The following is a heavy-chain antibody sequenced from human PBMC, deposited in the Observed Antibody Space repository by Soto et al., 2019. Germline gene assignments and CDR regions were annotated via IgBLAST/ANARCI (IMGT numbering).Heavy chain of an antibody. CDR2: IYYSGST. V-gene: IGHV4-59*08. CDR3: ARHPPSPYSSSSTYYYYYYMDV. D-gene: IGHD6-6*01. J-gene: IGHJ6*03. CDR1: GGSISSYY. Sequence: SETLSLTCTVSGGSISSYYWSWIRQPPGKGLEWIGYIYYSGSTNYNPSLKSRVTISVDTSKNQFSLKLSSVTAADTAVYYCARHPPSPYSSSSTYYYYYYMDVWGKGTTVTVSS.